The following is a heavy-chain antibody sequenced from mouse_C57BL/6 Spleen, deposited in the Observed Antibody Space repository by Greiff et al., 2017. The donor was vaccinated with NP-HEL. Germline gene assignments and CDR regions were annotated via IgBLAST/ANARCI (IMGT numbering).Heavy chain of an antibody. CDR3: ARWEVGQAY. J-gene: IGHJ3*01. CDR1: GYAFSSSW. V-gene: IGHV1-82*01. Sequence: QVQLQQSGPELVKPGASVKISCKASGYAFSSSWMNWVKQRPGKGLEWIGRIYPGDGDTNYNGKFKGKATLTADKSSSTAYMQLSSLTSEDSAVYFSARWEVGQAYWGKGTLVTVSA. D-gene: IGHD3-3*01. CDR2: IYPGDGDT.